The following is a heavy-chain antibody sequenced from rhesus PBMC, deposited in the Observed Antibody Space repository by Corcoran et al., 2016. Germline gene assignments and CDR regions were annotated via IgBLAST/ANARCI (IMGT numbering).Heavy chain of an antibody. V-gene: IGHV4-122*02. D-gene: IGHD3-9*01. CDR2: ITYSGRP. Sequence: QVQLQESGPGLVKPSETLSLTCAVSGGSISSGYYYWSWIRQPPGKGLEWIGYITYSGRPSYNPSLKSRVTISRDTSKNQFSLKLSSVTAADTAVYYCASLYGYYFDYWGQGVLVTVSS. CDR1: GGSISSGYYY. J-gene: IGHJ4*01. CDR3: ASLYGYYFDY.